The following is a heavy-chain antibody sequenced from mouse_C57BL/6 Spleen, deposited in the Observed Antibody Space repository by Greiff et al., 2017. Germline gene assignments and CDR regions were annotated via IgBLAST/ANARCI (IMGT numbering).Heavy chain of an antibody. CDR3: ARSYGNYFDY. V-gene: IGHV2-9-1*01. CDR2: IGTGGGT. D-gene: IGHD2-1*01. Sequence: VKLVESGPGLVAPSQSLSITCTVSGFSLTSYAISWVRQPPGKGLEWLGVIGTGGGTNYNSALKSRLSISKDNSKSQVFLKMNSLQTDDTARYYCARSYGNYFDYWGQGTTLTVSS. CDR1: GFSLTSYA. J-gene: IGHJ2*01.